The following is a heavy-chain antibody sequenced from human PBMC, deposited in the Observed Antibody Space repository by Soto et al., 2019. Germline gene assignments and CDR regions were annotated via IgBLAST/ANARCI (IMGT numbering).Heavy chain of an antibody. CDR3: AKGVFRDTMIVVVITGAFDI. Sequence: GGSLRLSCAASGFTFSSYAMSWVRQAPGKGLEWVSAISGSGGSTYYADSVKGRFTISRDNSKNTLYLQMNSLRAEDTAVYYCAKGVFRDTMIVVVITGAFDIWGQGTMVTVSS. D-gene: IGHD3-22*01. V-gene: IGHV3-23*01. J-gene: IGHJ3*02. CDR2: ISGSGGST. CDR1: GFTFSSYA.